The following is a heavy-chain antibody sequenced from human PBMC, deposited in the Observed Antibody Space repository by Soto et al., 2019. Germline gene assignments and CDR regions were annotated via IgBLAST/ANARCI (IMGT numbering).Heavy chain of an antibody. CDR2: VFSSVSA. CDR3: ARDGMTTGDT. J-gene: IGHJ4*02. Sequence: PSETLSLTCIVSGVSVTSYTWSWVRQPANKGLEWIGRVFSSVSATYNPSLESRVSISMDTAENRISLKLDSVTAADAGVYFCARDGMTTGDTWGPGTLVTVSS. CDR1: GVSVTSYT. D-gene: IGHD2-21*02. V-gene: IGHV4-4*07.